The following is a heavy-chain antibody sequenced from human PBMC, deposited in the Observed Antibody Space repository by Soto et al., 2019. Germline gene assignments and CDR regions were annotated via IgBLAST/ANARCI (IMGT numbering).Heavy chain of an antibody. V-gene: IGHV4-34*01. D-gene: IGHD6-13*01. CDR1: GGSFSGYY. CDR2: INHSGST. J-gene: IGHJ5*02. Sequence: SETLSLTCAVYGGSFSGYYWSWIRQPPGKGLEWIGEINHSGSTNYNPSLKSRVTISVDTSKNQSSLKLSSVTAADTAVYYCARGGVRGSSSWYYWFDPWGQGTLVTVSS. CDR3: ARGGVRGSSSWYYWFDP.